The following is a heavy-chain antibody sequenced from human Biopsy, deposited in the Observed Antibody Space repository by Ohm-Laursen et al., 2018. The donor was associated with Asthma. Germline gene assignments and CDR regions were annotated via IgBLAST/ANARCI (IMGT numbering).Heavy chain of an antibody. CDR1: GVSLSGYY. D-gene: IGHD6-13*01. V-gene: IGHV4-34*01. J-gene: IGHJ4*02. Sequence: GTLSLTCGVSGVSLSGYYWNWIRQPPGRGLEWIGEINHSGRPTYNPPLNSRVTISVDTFKNQFSLRLSSVTAADTAVYYCARVGYISIAAADYWGQGTLFTVSS. CDR3: ARVGYISIAAADY. CDR2: INHSGRP.